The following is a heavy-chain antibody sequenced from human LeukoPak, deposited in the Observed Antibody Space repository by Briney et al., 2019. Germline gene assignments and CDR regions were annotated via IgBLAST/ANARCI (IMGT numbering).Heavy chain of an antibody. CDR2: ISSSSSYI. D-gene: IGHD6-13*01. V-gene: IGHV3-23*01. J-gene: IGHJ4*02. Sequence: GGSLRLSCAASGFTFSSYAMSWVRQAPGKGLEWVSSISSSSSYIYYADSVKGRFTISRDNSKNTLYLQMNSLRAEDTAVYYCAKEVYGQQLAPDFDYWGQGTLVTVSS. CDR3: AKEVYGQQLAPDFDY. CDR1: GFTFSSYA.